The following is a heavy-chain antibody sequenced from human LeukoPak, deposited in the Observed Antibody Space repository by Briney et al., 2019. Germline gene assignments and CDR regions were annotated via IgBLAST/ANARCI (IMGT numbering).Heavy chain of an antibody. CDR3: VRAPYYSGIEHYFDH. CDR2: IKQDGSKK. V-gene: IGHV3-7*03. D-gene: IGHD3-22*01. Sequence: HPGGSLRLSCVASGFPFSSYWMTWVRQAPGKGLEWVANIKQDGSKKSYVDSVKGRFTISRDNAKGSLYLQMNSMRAEDTAVYYCVRAPYYSGIEHYFDHWGQGILVTVSS. J-gene: IGHJ4*02. CDR1: GFPFSSYW.